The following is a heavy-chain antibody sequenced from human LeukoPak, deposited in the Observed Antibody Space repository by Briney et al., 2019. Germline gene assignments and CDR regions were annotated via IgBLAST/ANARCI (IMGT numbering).Heavy chain of an antibody. CDR1: GFTLSILT. J-gene: IGHJ4*02. CDR3: AKGGYMDLAY. D-gene: IGHD1-1*01. CDR2: ITDSGSNT. V-gene: IGHV3-23*01. Sequence: GGSLRLSCAASGFTLSILTMRWVRQAPGKGLECVSRITDSGSNTYYVHSVKGRLTISRDNSKRTLHLQMNSLRGEDTSVYYCAKGGYMDLAYWGQGTLVTVPT.